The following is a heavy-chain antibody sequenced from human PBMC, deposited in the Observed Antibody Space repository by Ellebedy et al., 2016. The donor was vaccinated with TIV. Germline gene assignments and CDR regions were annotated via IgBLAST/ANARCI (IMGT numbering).Heavy chain of an antibody. CDR2: IYTVGDT. V-gene: IGHV3-53*01. D-gene: IGHD4-17*01. Sequence: GESLKISCAASGFSVSSKYMNWVRQAPGKGLEWVSVIYTVGDTHYGDPVKGRFRVSRDNSKNTLYLQMNSLRAEDTAVYYCATDPDDVYGDTSDYWGRGTLVTVSS. J-gene: IGHJ4*02. CDR3: ATDPDDVYGDTSDY. CDR1: GFSVSSKY.